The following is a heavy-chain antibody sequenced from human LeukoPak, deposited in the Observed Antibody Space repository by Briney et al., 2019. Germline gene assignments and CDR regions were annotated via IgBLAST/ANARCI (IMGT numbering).Heavy chain of an antibody. Sequence: GGSLRLSCAASGFTFDDYTMHWVRQAPGKGLEWVSLISWDGGSTYYADSVKGRFTISRDNSKNSLYLQMNSLRTEDTALYYCAKEGDGYNYYFDYWGQGTLVTVSS. D-gene: IGHD5-24*01. CDR3: AKEGDGYNYYFDY. CDR2: ISWDGGST. J-gene: IGHJ4*02. CDR1: GFTFDDYT. V-gene: IGHV3-43*01.